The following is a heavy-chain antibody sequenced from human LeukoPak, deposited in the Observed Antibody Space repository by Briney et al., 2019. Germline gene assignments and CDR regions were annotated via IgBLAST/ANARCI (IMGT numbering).Heavy chain of an antibody. Sequence: QTPSLTCTVSGGSISSGGYYWSWIRQHPGKGLEWIGYIYYSGSTYYNPSLKRRFTIAVDTSKNQFSLNLSSVTAADTAVYYCARDLIWPGSDDPFDIWGQGTMVPASS. CDR1: GGSISSGGYY. CDR2: IYYSGST. V-gene: IGHV4-31*03. CDR3: ARDLIWPGSDDPFDI. D-gene: IGHD2-15*01. J-gene: IGHJ3*02.